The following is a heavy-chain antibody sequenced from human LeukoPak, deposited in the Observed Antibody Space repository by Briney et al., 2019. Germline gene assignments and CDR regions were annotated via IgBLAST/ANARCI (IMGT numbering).Heavy chain of an antibody. Sequence: GESLKISCKGSGYIFTYYWIGWVRQMPGKGLEWMGIIYTGDSDTRYSPSFQGQVTISADKSISTAYLQWSSLKASDTAMYYCASWDDYGGNWFDYWGQGTLVTVSS. CDR1: GYIFTYYW. D-gene: IGHD4-23*01. J-gene: IGHJ4*02. V-gene: IGHV5-51*01. CDR3: ASWDDYGGNWFDY. CDR2: IYTGDSDT.